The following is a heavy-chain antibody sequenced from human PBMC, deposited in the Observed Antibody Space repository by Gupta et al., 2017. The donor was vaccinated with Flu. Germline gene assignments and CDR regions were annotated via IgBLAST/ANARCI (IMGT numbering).Heavy chain of an antibody. D-gene: IGHD3-3*01. J-gene: IGHJ5*02. CDR2: IHPNSGAT. CDR3: ARGTFFDFWSGPVWWFDP. Sequence: HWVRQAPGKGFEWMGRIHPNSGATNFEQKFQRRVTLTTETSINTAYMELSSLRPDDTAVYYCARGTFFDFWSGPVWWFDPWGQGTLVTVSS. V-gene: IGHV1-2*06.